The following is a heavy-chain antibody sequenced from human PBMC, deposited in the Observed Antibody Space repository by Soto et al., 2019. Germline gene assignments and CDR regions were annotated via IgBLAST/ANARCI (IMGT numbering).Heavy chain of an antibody. CDR1: GYSFTSYW. CDR3: ARLPSGSYYYYGMDV. V-gene: IGHV5-10-1*01. CDR2: IDPSDSYT. J-gene: IGHJ6*02. D-gene: IGHD1-26*01. Sequence: GESLKISCKGSGYSFTSYWISWVRQMPGKGLEWMGRIDPSDSYTIYSPSFQGHVTISADKSISTAYLQWSSLKASDTAMYYCARLPSGSYYYYGMDVWGQGTTVTVSS.